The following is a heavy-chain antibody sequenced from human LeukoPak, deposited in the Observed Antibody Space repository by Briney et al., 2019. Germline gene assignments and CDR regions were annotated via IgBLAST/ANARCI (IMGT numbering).Heavy chain of an antibody. V-gene: IGHV4-39*07. D-gene: IGHD3-16*01. CDR2: IYYSGST. J-gene: IGHJ5*02. CDR3: ARDSDDYVWGSSS. CDR1: GGSISSSSYY. Sequence: SETLSLTCTVSGGSISSSSYYWGWIRQPPGTGLEWIGSIYYSGSTYYNPSLKSRVTISVDTSKNQFSLKLSSVTAADTAVYYCARDSDDYVWGSSSWGQGTLVTVSS.